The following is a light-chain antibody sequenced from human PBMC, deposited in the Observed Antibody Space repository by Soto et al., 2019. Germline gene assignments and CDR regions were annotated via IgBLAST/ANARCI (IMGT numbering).Light chain of an antibody. J-gene: IGKJ5*01. CDR2: GAS. Sequence: EIVMTQSPATLSVSLWERATLSCRASQSVSGSYLAWYQQKPGQPPRLLIYGASSRASGIPDRFSGSGSGTDFTLTISRLEPEDSAVYYCQQHNQWPITFGQGTRLEIK. CDR3: QQHNQWPIT. CDR1: QSVSGSY. V-gene: IGKV3D-20*02.